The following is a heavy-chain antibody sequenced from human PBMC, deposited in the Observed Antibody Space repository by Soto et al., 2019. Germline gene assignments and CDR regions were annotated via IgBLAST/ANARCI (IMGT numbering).Heavy chain of an antibody. J-gene: IGHJ6*02. D-gene: IGHD6-13*01. CDR1: GYSFTSYW. CDR2: IYPGDSDT. CDR3: ATPTAGNPNYYYYGMDV. Sequence: PGEPLKISCKGSGYSFTSYWIGWVRQMPGKGLEWMGIIYPGDSDTRYSPSFQGQVTISADKSISAAYLQWSSLKASDTAMYYCATPTAGNPNYYYYGMDVWGQGTTVTVSS. V-gene: IGHV5-51*01.